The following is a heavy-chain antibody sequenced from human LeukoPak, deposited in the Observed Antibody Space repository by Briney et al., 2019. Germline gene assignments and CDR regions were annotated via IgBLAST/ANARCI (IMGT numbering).Heavy chain of an antibody. D-gene: IGHD3-3*01. J-gene: IGHJ4*02. Sequence: ASVKVSCKAFGYTFTGYYMHWVRQAPGQGLEWMGWINPNSGGTNYAQKFQGRVTMTRDTSISTAYMELSRLRSDDTAVYYCAGDLEADYDFWSGPDYWGQGTLVTVSS. CDR3: AGDLEADYDFWSGPDY. CDR2: INPNSGGT. V-gene: IGHV1-2*02. CDR1: GYTFTGYY.